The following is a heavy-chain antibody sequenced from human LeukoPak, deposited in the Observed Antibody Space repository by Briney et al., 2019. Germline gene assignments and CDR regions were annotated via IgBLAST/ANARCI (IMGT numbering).Heavy chain of an antibody. CDR2: IYYSGST. Sequence: SETLSLTCTVSGGSISDYYWSWIRQPPGKGLEWIGYIYYSGSTNYNPSLKGRVTISVDTSKNQFSLKLSSVTAADTAVYYCARRFFPWGQGTLVTVSS. CDR3: ARRFFP. CDR1: GGSISDYY. V-gene: IGHV4-59*08. J-gene: IGHJ5*02.